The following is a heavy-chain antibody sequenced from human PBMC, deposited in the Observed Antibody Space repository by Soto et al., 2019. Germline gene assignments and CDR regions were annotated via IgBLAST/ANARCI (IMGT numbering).Heavy chain of an antibody. CDR2: INHSGST. J-gene: IGHJ6*02. CDR3: ARGRGSGWYKMSDV. Sequence: SETLSLTCTVSGGSISSSSYYWGWIRKPPGKGLEWIGEINHSGSTNYNPSLKSRVTISVDTSKNQFSLKLSSVTAADTAVYYCARGRGSGWYKMSDVWGQGTTVTVSS. V-gene: IGHV4-39*07. CDR1: GGSISSSSYY. D-gene: IGHD6-19*01.